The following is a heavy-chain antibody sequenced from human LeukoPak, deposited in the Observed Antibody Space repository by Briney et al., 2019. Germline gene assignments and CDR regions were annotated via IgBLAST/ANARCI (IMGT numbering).Heavy chain of an antibody. Sequence: GGSLRLSCAASGFTFSSYGMYWVRQAPGKGLEWVALIWFDGSSQNYADSVKGRFTISRDNSKNTLFLQMNSLRAEDTAVYYCARKGYSGRYSHGMDVWGQGTTITVSS. D-gene: IGHD1-26*01. J-gene: IGHJ6*02. CDR2: IWFDGSSQ. CDR3: ARKGYSGRYSHGMDV. CDR1: GFTFSSYG. V-gene: IGHV3-33*01.